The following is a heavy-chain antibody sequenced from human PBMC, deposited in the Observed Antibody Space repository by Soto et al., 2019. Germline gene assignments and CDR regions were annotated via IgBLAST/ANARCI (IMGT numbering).Heavy chain of an antibody. V-gene: IGHV4-39*01. CDR2: IYYSGST. CDR1: GGSISSSSYY. J-gene: IGHJ2*01. Sequence: SETLSLTCTVSGGSISSSSYYWGWIRQPPGKGLEWIGSIYYSGSTYYNPSLKSRVTISVDTSKNQFSLNLSSVTAADTAVYYCARHGGAVIPLWYFDLWGRGTLVTVSS. D-gene: IGHD3-22*01. CDR3: ARHGGAVIPLWYFDL.